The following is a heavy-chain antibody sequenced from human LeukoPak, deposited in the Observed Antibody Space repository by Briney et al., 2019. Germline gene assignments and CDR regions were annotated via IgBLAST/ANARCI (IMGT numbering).Heavy chain of an antibody. CDR3: ARDLDTAMVRDHQFDY. Sequence: SETVSLTCAVYGGTFSGYYWSWIRQPPGKGLEWIGEINHSGSTNYNPSLKSRVTISVDTSKNQFSLKLSSVTAADTAVYYCARDLDTAMVRDHQFDYWGQGTLVTVSS. J-gene: IGHJ4*02. V-gene: IGHV4-34*01. D-gene: IGHD5-18*01. CDR2: INHSGST. CDR1: GGTFSGYY.